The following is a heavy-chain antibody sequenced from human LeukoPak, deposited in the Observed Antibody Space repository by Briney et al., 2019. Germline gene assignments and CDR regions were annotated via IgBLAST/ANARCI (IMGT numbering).Heavy chain of an antibody. CDR1: GGSISSYY. CDR3: ARDLGAREYYFDY. Sequence: SETLSLTCTVSGGSISSYYWSWIRQPPGKGLEWIGYIYYSGSTNYNPSLKSRVTISVDTSKNQFSLKLSSVTAADTAVYYCARDLGAREYYFDYWGQGTLVTVSS. V-gene: IGHV4-59*12. CDR2: IYYSGST. D-gene: IGHD3-16*01. J-gene: IGHJ4*02.